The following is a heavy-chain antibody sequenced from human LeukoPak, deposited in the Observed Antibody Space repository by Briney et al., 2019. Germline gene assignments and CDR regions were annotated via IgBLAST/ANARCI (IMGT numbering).Heavy chain of an antibody. Sequence: SETLSLTCTVSGGSISSHYWSWIRQPPGQGLEWVGYIYNSGSTNYNPSHKSRVTISVATSKNQFSLKLSSVTAADTAVHYCARDGAAAGSSYYYYYMDVWGKGTTVTVSS. D-gene: IGHD6-13*01. CDR3: ARDGAAAGSSYYYYYMDV. V-gene: IGHV4-59*11. CDR1: GGSISSHY. J-gene: IGHJ6*03. CDR2: IYNSGST.